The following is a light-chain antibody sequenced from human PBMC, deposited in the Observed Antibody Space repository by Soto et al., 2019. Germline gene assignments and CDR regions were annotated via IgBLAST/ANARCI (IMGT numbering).Light chain of an antibody. CDR2: GAS. V-gene: IGKV3-15*01. CDR1: QSVSSN. Sequence: EIVMTQSPATLSVSPGERATLSCRASQSVSSNLAWYQQKPGQAPRLLIYGASHRATGIPARFSGSGSGTEFTLTISSLQSEDFVVYYCQQYNNWPRTFGQGTKVEIK. J-gene: IGKJ1*01. CDR3: QQYNNWPRT.